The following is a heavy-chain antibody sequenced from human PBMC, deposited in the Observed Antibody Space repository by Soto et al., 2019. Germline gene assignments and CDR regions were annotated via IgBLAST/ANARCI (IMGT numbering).Heavy chain of an antibody. CDR3: ARLPFPWGWFDP. Sequence: QVQLVESGGGLVKPGGPLRLSCAASGIVFSDYMSWVRQAPGKGLEWLSYISGSGRTIYSTDSVKGRFTIARDEATNSLYLQMNNVRTEDTAVYYCARLPFPWGWFDPWGQGTLVTVSS. D-gene: IGHD3-16*01. CDR2: ISGSGRTI. J-gene: IGHJ5*02. V-gene: IGHV3-11*01. CDR1: GIVFSDY.